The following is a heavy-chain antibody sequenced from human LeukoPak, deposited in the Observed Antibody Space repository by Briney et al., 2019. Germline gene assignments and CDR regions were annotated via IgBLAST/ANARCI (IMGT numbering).Heavy chain of an antibody. J-gene: IGHJ6*03. V-gene: IGHV3-23*01. D-gene: IGHD1-1*01. CDR3: AKELAYAYYFDV. CDR1: GSTFSHYA. CDR2: ISGSGGST. Sequence: AGGSLRLSCAASGSTFSHYAMSWVRQAPGKGLEWVSGISGSGGSTYYADSVKGRFTVSRDNSKNTLYLQMTSLRVEDTAVYYCAKELAYAYYFDVWGKGTTVTVSS.